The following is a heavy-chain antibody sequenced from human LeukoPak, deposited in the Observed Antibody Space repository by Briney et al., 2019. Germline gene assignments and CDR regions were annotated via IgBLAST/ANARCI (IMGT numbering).Heavy chain of an antibody. CDR2: ISYDGSNK. Sequence: PGRSLRLSCAASGFTFSSYAMHWVRQAPGKGLEWVAVISYDGSNKYYADSVKGRFTISRDNSRNTLYLQMNSLRAEDTAVYYCGITLYDTSGYYRDCWGQGTLVTVSS. D-gene: IGHD3-22*01. J-gene: IGHJ4*02. CDR1: GFTFSSYA. CDR3: GITLYDTSGYYRDC. V-gene: IGHV3-30*14.